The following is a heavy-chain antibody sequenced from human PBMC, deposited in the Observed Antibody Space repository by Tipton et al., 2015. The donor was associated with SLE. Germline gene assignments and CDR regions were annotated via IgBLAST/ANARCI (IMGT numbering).Heavy chain of an antibody. CDR2: IYPADSDT. Sequence: VQLVQSGAEVTRPGESLKISCKASGYSFTNNWIAWARQMPGKGLEWLGSIYPADSDTKYSPSFQGQVTVSADTSISTAYLKWDSLKASDTALYYCARRSSITATRFFDLWGRGTLVTVSS. J-gene: IGHJ2*01. V-gene: IGHV5-51*03. CDR3: ARRSSITATRFFDL. D-gene: IGHD1-20*01. CDR1: GYSFTNNW.